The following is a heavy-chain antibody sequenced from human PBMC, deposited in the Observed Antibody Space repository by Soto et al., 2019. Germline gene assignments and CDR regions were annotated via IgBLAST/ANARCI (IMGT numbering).Heavy chain of an antibody. CDR3: AARGYSGYDYGYFYGMDV. CDR1: GGPFSGYY. J-gene: IGHJ6*02. CDR2: INHSGST. Sequence: SETLSLTCAVYGGPFSGYYWSWIRQPPGKGLEWIGEINHSGSTNYNPSLKSRVTISVDTSMNQFSLKLSSVTAADTAVYYCAARGYSGYDYGYFYGMDVWGQGTTVTAP. D-gene: IGHD5-12*01. V-gene: IGHV4-34*01.